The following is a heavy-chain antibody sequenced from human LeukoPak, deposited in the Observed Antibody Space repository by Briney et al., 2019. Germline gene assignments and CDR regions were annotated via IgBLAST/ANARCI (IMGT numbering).Heavy chain of an antibody. Sequence: PGGSLRLSCAASGFTLSRHAMHWVRQAPGKGLEWVANIKQDGSEKYYVDSVKGRFTISRDNAKNSLYLQMNSLRAEDTAVYYCARKAYGLDVWGKGTTVTASS. J-gene: IGHJ6*04. CDR2: IKQDGSEK. CDR1: GFTLSRHA. V-gene: IGHV3-7*03. CDR3: ARKAYGLDV.